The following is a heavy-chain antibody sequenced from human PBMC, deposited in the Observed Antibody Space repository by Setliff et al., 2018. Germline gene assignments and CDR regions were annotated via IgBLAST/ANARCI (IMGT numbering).Heavy chain of an antibody. Sequence: LRLSCAASGFTFSSYSMNWVRQAPGKGLEWVSYISSSSSTIYYADSVKGRFTISRDNAKNSLYLQMNSLRAEDTAVYYCARESSSSGWYRGYFDYWGQGTLVTVSS. V-gene: IGHV3-48*04. CDR1: GFTFSSYS. CDR2: ISSSSSTI. D-gene: IGHD6-19*01. CDR3: ARESSSSGWYRGYFDY. J-gene: IGHJ4*02.